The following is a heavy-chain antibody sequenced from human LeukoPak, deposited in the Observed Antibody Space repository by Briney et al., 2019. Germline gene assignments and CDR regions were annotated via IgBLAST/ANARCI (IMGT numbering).Heavy chain of an antibody. CDR2: ISDYSGNT. J-gene: IGHJ4*02. CDR3: AKRVDTSGRYYFFDY. CDR1: GYSLSSNG. D-gene: IGHD6-19*01. V-gene: IGHV1-18*01. Sequence: ASVKVSCKASGYSLSSNGISWARQAPGQGLEWMGWISDYSGNTKYAQNFQDRVTLTTDRSTNTAYMELRSLRSDDTAVYYCAKRVDTSGRYYFFDYWGQGTLVTVSS.